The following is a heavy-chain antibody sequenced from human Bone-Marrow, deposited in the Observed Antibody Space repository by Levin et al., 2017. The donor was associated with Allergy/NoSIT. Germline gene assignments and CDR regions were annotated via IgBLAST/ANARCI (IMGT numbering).Heavy chain of an antibody. Sequence: PGGSLRLSCAGSGFTFRIHAMHWVRQAPGRGLEWVAVISYDGTYKFYAESVKGRFTISRDNSDNTLYLQMNSLTVEDTALYYCARDAAAGTTSGWLDPWGQGTLVTVSS. V-gene: IGHV3-30-3*01. D-gene: IGHD1-7*01. CDR2: ISYDGTYK. CDR3: ARDAAAGTTSGWLDP. CDR1: GFTFRIHA. J-gene: IGHJ5*02.